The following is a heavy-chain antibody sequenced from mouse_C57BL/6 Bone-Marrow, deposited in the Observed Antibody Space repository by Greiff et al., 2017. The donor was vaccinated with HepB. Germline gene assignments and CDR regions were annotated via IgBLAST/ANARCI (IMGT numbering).Heavy chain of an antibody. D-gene: IGHD2-12*01. CDR2: IYPGSGNT. J-gene: IGHJ4*01. CDR1: GYTFTDYY. Sequence: QVQLKQSGAELVRPGASVKLSCKASGYTFTDYYINWVKQRPGQGLEWIARIYPGSGNTYYNEKFKGKATLTAEKSSSTAYMQLSSLTSEDSAVYFCARVTLYAMDYWGQGTSVTVSS. CDR3: ARVTLYAMDY. V-gene: IGHV1-76*01.